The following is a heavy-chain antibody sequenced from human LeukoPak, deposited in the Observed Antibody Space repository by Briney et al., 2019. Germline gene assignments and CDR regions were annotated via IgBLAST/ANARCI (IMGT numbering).Heavy chain of an antibody. CDR1: GYTLTESS. CDR3: ATLHGDYEYSFDP. J-gene: IGHJ5*02. Sequence: ASVKVSCKVSGYTLTESSMHWVRQAPGKGLEWMGGFDPEDGETTYAQKFQGRVTMTEDTSTDTAYMELSSLRSEDTAVYYCATLHGDYEYSFDPWGQGVLVTVPS. CDR2: FDPEDGET. V-gene: IGHV1-24*01. D-gene: IGHD4-17*01.